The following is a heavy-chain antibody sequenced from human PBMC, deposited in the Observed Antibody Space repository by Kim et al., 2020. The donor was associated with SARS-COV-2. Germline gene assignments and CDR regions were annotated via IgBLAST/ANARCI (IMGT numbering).Heavy chain of an antibody. Sequence: SETLSLTCTVSGDSITSSSYYWGWIRQPPGKGLDWIGSIYYSGSTYYNPSIKSRVTISVDTSKNQFSLKLRSVTAADTAVYYCAGRAGSSGPGAFDIWGQGTMVTVSS. CDR1: GDSITSSSYY. V-gene: IGHV4-39*07. CDR3: AGRAGSSGPGAFDI. CDR2: IYYSGST. D-gene: IGHD3-22*01. J-gene: IGHJ3*02.